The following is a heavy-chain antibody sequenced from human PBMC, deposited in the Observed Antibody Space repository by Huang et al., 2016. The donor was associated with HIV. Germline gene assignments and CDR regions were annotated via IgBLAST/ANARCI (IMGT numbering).Heavy chain of an antibody. V-gene: IGHV3-30*02. Sequence: QVQLVESGGGVVQPGGSLRLSCAASGFTFSSYGMPWVRQGPGKGLEWVAFIHYDGSNRYYADSVKGRFTISRDNSKNTLYLQMNSLRAEDTAVYFCAKFGSSGYLPRYSFDYWGQGTLVTVSS. CDR3: AKFGSSGYLPRYSFDY. J-gene: IGHJ4*02. CDR1: GFTFSSYG. CDR2: IHYDGSNR. D-gene: IGHD3-22*01.